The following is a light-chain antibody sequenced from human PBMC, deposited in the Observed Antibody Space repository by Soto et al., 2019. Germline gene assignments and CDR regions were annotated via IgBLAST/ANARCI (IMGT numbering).Light chain of an antibody. CDR3: SSYTTSSAVYV. Sequence: QSALTQPASVSGSPGQSISISCTGTSSDVGGSNYVSWYQQHPDKAPKLMIYEGSERPSGVSNRFSGPKSGNTASLTISGLQAEDEADYYCSSYTTSSAVYVFGTGTKVTVL. CDR1: SSDVGGSNY. V-gene: IGLV2-14*01. J-gene: IGLJ1*01. CDR2: EGS.